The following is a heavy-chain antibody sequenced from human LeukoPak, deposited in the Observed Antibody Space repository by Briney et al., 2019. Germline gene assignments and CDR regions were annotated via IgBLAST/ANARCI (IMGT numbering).Heavy chain of an antibody. CDR3: ARDNSVRDEAWWFNP. V-gene: IGHV1-46*01. J-gene: IGHJ5*02. CDR2: ISPSGGST. Sequence: GASVKVSCKAFGYTFTSNYMHWVRQAPGQGPEWMGVISPSGGSTTYAQKFQGRVTLTRNMSTSTDYLEPSSLRSEDTAVYYCARDNSVRDEAWWFNPWGQGTLVTVSS. D-gene: IGHD5-24*01. CDR1: GYTFTSNY.